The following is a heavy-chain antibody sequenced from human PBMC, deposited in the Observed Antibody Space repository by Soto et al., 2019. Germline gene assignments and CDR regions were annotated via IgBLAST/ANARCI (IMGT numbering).Heavy chain of an antibody. V-gene: IGHV3-48*01. Sequence: EVQLVESGGGLVQPGGSLRLSCAASGFTFSSYSMNWVRQAPGKGLEWVSYISSSSRTTYYADSVKGRFTISRDNAKRSLYLQMNSLRAEDTAVYYCARDGLGARDVIDYWGQGTLVTVSS. J-gene: IGHJ4*02. CDR1: GFTFSSYS. D-gene: IGHD3-16*01. CDR3: ARDGLGARDVIDY. CDR2: ISSSSRTT.